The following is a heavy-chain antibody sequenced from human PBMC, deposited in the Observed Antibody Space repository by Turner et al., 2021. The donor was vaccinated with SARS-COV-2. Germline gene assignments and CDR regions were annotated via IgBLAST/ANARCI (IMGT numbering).Heavy chain of an antibody. V-gene: IGHV3-33*01. CDR3: ARDGAFGATGLDY. Sequence: QVQLVESGGGVVQPGGSLRLSCAASGFTFSSYGMHWVRQAPGKGLEWVAVIWYDGSNKYYADPVKGRFTISRDNSKNTQYLQMNSLRAEDTAVYYCARDGAFGATGLDYWGQGTLVTVSS. J-gene: IGHJ4*02. CDR2: IWYDGSNK. D-gene: IGHD3-16*01. CDR1: GFTFSSYG.